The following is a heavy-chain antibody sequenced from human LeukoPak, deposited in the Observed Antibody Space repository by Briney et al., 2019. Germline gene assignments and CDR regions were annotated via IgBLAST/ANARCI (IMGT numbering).Heavy chain of an antibody. V-gene: IGHV4-59*01. Sequence: SETLSLTCTVSGGSISSYYWSWIRQPPGKGLEWIGYIYYSGSTNYNPSLKSRVTISVGTSKNQFSLKLSSVTAADTAVYYCAREQDIVVVPAAPTQGAFDIWGQGTMVTVSS. CDR3: AREQDIVVVPAAPTQGAFDI. J-gene: IGHJ3*02. D-gene: IGHD2-2*01. CDR1: GGSISSYY. CDR2: IYYSGST.